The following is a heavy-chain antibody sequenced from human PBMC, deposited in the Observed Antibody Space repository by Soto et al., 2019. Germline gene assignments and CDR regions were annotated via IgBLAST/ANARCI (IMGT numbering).Heavy chain of an antibody. D-gene: IGHD5-18*01. CDR1: GYTVSDHY. J-gene: IGHJ6*02. Sequence: QEYLVESGGGLVKPGGSLRLSCALSGYTVSDHYLTWIRQAPRRGLEWIAYISGSGSFTNYADSVKGRFIISRDIAQNSMYLQINSLRAEDTAVYYCARSSGWRQVVGYKYGLDVWGQGTAVTVSS. CDR2: ISGSGSFT. V-gene: IGHV3-11*06. CDR3: ARSSGWRQVVGYKYGLDV.